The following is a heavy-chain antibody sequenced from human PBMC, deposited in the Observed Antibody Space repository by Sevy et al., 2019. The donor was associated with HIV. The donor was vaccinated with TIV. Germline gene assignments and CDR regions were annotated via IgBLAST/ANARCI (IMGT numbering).Heavy chain of an antibody. J-gene: IGHJ3*01. CDR1: GGSISTYY. CDR2: IYYTGKT. CDR3: ARRSRNNVMVTGVRRDGFDV. V-gene: IGHV4-59*01. Sequence: SEILSLTCTVSGGSISTYYWSWIRQPPGKGLQWVGYIYYTGKTNYNPSLQTPVTMSIDTSKNQFSLRLSSVTSADTAMYYCARRSRNNVMVTGVRRDGFDVWGQGTMVTVSS. D-gene: IGHD2-21*02.